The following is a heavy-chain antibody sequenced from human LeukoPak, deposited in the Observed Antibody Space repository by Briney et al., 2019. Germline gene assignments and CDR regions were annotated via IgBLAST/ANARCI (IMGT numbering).Heavy chain of an antibody. J-gene: IGHJ4*02. CDR1: GFTFSSYA. CDR3: AREQYAAAGTVDY. CDR2: ISNDDTYI. V-gene: IGHV3-21*01. Sequence: GSLRLSCAASGFTFSSYAMSWVRQAPGKGLEWVSSISNDDTYIYYADSVKGRFTISRDNAKNSLYLQMKSLRAEDTAVYYCAREQYAAAGTVDYWGQGTLVTVSS. D-gene: IGHD6-13*01.